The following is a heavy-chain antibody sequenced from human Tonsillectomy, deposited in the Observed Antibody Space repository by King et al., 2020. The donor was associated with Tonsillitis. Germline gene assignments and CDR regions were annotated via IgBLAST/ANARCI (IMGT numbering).Heavy chain of an antibody. V-gene: IGHV1-2*02. D-gene: IGHD6-13*01. CDR3: ARGGSSSSLNYYYGMDV. J-gene: IGHJ6*02. CDR1: GYTFTGYY. CDR2: INPNSGGT. Sequence: HVQLVESGAEVKKPGASVKVSCRASGYTFTGYYMHWVRQAPGQGLEWMGWINPNSGGTNYAQKFQGRVTMTRDTSINTAYLELSRLRSDDTAVYYCARGGSSSSLNYYYGMDVWGQGPPVTVSS.